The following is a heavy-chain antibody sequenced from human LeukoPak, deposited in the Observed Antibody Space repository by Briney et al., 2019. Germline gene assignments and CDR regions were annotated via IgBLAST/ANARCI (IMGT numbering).Heavy chain of an antibody. Sequence: PSQTLSLTCAVSGGSISSAGYSWSWIRQPPGKGLEWIGYIYQSGNTYYNPSLKSRVTLSIDKSKNQFSLRLNSVTAADTAVYYCARDGTGTCDYWGQGTLVTVSS. CDR3: ARDGTGTCDY. CDR1: GGSISSAGYS. J-gene: IGHJ4*02. CDR2: IYQSGNT. D-gene: IGHD1-1*01. V-gene: IGHV4-30-2*01.